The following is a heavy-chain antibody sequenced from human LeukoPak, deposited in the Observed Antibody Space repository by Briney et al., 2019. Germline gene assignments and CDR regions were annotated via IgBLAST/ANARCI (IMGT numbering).Heavy chain of an antibody. J-gene: IGHJ5*02. CDR3: ASRGVAGTSNWFDP. CDR1: GFTFSSYW. CDR2: IKQDGSEK. V-gene: IGHV3-7*03. D-gene: IGHD2-15*01. Sequence: SGGSLRLSCATSGFTFSSYWMSWVRQAPGKGLEWVANIKQDGSEKHYVDAVKGRFTISRDNSKNTLYLQMNSLRAEDTAVYYCASRGVAGTSNWFDPWGQGTLVTVSS.